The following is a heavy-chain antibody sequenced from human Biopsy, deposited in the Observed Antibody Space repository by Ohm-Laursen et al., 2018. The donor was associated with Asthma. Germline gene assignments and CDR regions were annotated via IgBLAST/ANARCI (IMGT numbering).Heavy chain of an antibody. Sequence: ASVKVSCKASGYTFNSAGITWVRQAPGRGLEWMGWISVYNGNTKVAQKLQDRVTMITDTSTSTAYMELRSLRSDDTVVYFCARAVDYSHYYGIDVWGQGTTVTVS. CDR3: ARAVDYSHYYGIDV. V-gene: IGHV1-18*01. D-gene: IGHD3-10*01. CDR1: GYTFNSAG. J-gene: IGHJ6*02. CDR2: ISVYNGNT.